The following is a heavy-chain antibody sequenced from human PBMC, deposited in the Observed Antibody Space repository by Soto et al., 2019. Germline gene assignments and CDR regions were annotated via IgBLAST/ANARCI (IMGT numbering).Heavy chain of an antibody. CDR3: AKGPWHLAHGHYFDY. CDR2: ISYDGSTI. CDR1: GFTFSSYA. J-gene: IGHJ4*02. V-gene: IGHV3-30*18. Sequence: QVQVVESGGGVVQPGRSLRLSCAASGFTFSSYAMHWVRQAPGKGLEWVAGISYDGSTIYYVDSVKGRFTVSRDNSKNTLYLRMNSLRSEDTAVYSCAKGPWHLAHGHYFDYWGQGTLVTVSS. D-gene: IGHD5-12*01.